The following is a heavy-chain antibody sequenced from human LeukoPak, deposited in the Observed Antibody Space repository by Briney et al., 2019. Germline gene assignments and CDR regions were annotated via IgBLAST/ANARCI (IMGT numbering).Heavy chain of an antibody. D-gene: IGHD6-13*01. V-gene: IGHV1-46*01. J-gene: IGHJ5*02. Sequence: ASVKVSCKASGYTFTSYYVYWVRQAPGQGLEWMGIINPNSGSTTYAQKFQGRVTMTMDTSTSTVYMELSSLRSEDTAVYYCATGGSSWSQYNWFDPWGQGTLVTVSS. CDR2: INPNSGST. CDR1: GYTFTSYY. CDR3: ATGGSSWSQYNWFDP.